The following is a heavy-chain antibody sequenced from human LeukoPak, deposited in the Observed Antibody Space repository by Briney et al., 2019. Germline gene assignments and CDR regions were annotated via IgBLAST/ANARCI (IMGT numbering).Heavy chain of an antibody. CDR2: ISSSSSSYI. V-gene: IGHV3-21*01. CDR3: ARDARYFANNWFDP. D-gene: IGHD3-9*01. J-gene: IGHJ5*02. CDR1: GFTFSSYS. Sequence: GGSLRLSCAASGFTFSSYSMNWVRQAPGKGLEWVSSISSSSSSYIYYADSVKGRFTISRDNAKNSLYLQMNSLRAEDTAVYYCARDARYFANNWFDPWGQGTLVTVSS.